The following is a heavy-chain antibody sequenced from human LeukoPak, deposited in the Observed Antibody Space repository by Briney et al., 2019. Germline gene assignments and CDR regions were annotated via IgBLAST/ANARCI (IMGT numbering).Heavy chain of an antibody. Sequence: GGSLRLSCAASGFTFGSYAMSWVRQAPGKGLEWVSALSYCGGYTYYADSVKGRFTISRDNSKNMLYLQMNSLRAEDTAVYYCTKDFTFSGSYYWGQGALVTVSS. J-gene: IGHJ4*02. CDR3: TKDFTFSGSYY. V-gene: IGHV3-23*01. CDR1: GFTFGSYA. D-gene: IGHD1-26*01. CDR2: LSYCGGYT.